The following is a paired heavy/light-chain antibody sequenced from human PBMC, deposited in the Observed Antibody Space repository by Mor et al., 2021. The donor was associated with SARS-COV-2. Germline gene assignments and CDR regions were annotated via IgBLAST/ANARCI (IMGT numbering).Heavy chain of an antibody. J-gene: IGHJ2*01. CDR2: INGNGGRT. D-gene: IGHD4-17*01. V-gene: IGHV3-23*01. CDR1: GFTFSTYA. CDR3: AKGGGDYPHWYFDL. Sequence: EVQLLESGGGLIQPGGSLRLSCAASGFTFSTYAMTWVRQAPGKGLEWVSAINGNGGRTYYADSVKGRFSISRDNSKNTLYLQMNSLGAEDTAVYYCAKGGGDYPHWYFDLWGRGTLVTVSS.
Light chain of an antibody. CDR1: QSVGSY. V-gene: IGKV3-11*01. J-gene: IGKJ4*01. Sequence: ETVLTQSPATLSLSLGERATLSCRTSQSVGSYLAWYQQKPGQAPRLVIYDSSNRATGIPARFSGSGSGTDFALTISNLEPEDFAVYYCQHRSSWPLTFGGGTKVEI. CDR3: QHRSSWPLT. CDR2: DSS.